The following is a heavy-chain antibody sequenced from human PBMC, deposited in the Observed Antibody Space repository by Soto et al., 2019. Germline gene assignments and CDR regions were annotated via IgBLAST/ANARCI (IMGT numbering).Heavy chain of an antibody. CDR3: ARDGVSCGGDCYGNWFDP. D-gene: IGHD2-21*02. CDR1: GFTFSSYS. V-gene: IGHV3-48*01. CDR2: ISSSSSTI. Sequence: EVQLVESGGGLVQPGGSLRLSCVASGFTFSSYSMNWVRQAPGKGLEWVSYISSSSSTIYYADSVKGRFTISRDNAKNSLYLQMNSLRAEDTAVYYCARDGVSCGGDCYGNWFDPWGQGTLVTVSS. J-gene: IGHJ5*02.